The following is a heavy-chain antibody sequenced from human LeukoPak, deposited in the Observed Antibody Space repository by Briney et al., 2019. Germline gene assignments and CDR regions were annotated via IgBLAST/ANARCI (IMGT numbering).Heavy chain of an antibody. Sequence: TGGSLRLSCAASGFTFSSYSMNWVRQAPGKGLEWVSSISSSSSYIYYADSVKGRFTISRDNAKNSLYLQMNSLRAEDTAVYYCARGLWGSYRFNYYMDVWGKGTTVTISS. J-gene: IGHJ6*03. CDR1: GFTFSSYS. CDR2: ISSSSSYI. V-gene: IGHV3-21*01. CDR3: ARGLWGSYRFNYYMDV. D-gene: IGHD3-16*02.